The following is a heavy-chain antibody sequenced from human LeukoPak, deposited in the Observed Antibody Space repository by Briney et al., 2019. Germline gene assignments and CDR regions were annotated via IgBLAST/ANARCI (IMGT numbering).Heavy chain of an antibody. CDR1: GFTVSSNY. CDR2: IYSGGST. J-gene: IGHJ4*02. Sequence: GGSLRLSCAASGFTVSSNYMSWVRQAPGKGLEWVSVIYSGGSTYYADSVKGRFTISRDNSKNTLYLQMNSLRAEDTAVYYCASLVGATRGYFHYWGQGTLVTASS. V-gene: IGHV3-53*01. CDR3: ASLVGATRGYFHY. D-gene: IGHD1-26*01.